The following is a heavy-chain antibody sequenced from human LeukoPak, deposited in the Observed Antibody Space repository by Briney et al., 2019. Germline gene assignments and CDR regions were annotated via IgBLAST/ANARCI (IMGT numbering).Heavy chain of an antibody. Sequence: GGSLRLSCAASGFTFSNAWMSWVRQAPGQGLEWVGRIKSKTDGGTTDYAAPVKGRFTISRDDSKNTLYLQMNSLKTEDTAVYYCTRDLQYQLPPGYWGQGTLVTVSS. CDR3: TRDLQYQLPPGY. J-gene: IGHJ4*02. V-gene: IGHV3-15*01. D-gene: IGHD2-2*01. CDR1: GFTFSNAW. CDR2: IKSKTDGGTT.